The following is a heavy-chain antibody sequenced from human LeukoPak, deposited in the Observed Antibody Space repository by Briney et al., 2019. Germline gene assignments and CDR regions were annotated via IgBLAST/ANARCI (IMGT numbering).Heavy chain of an antibody. V-gene: IGHV3-21*01. CDR1: GFTFSTYT. Sequence: GGSLRLSCAASGFTFSTYTMNWVRQAPGKGLEWVSSISSSSNYIYYADSVKGRFTISRDNSRNTLYLQMNSLRAEDTAMYYCATKRWLQSDFDYWGQGTLVTVSS. J-gene: IGHJ4*02. CDR2: ISSSSNYI. CDR3: ATKRWLQSDFDY. D-gene: IGHD5-24*01.